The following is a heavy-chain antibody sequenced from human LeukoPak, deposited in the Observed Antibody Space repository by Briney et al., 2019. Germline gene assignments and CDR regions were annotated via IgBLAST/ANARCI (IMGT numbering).Heavy chain of an antibody. CDR1: GGSFSGYY. D-gene: IGHD6-13*01. J-gene: IGHJ4*02. CDR2: INHSGST. CDR3: ARLGSSWSEMDY. V-gene: IGHV4-34*01. Sequence: SETLSLTCAVYGGSFSGYYWSWIRQPPGKGLEWIGEINHSGSTTYNPSLKSRVTISVDTSKNQFSLKLSSVTAADTAVYYCARLGSSWSEMDYWGQGTLVTVSS.